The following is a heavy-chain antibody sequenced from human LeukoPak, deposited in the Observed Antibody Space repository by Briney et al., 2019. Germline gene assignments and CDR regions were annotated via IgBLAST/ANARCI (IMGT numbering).Heavy chain of an antibody. J-gene: IGHJ4*02. CDR1: GFTFSTYS. V-gene: IGHV3-48*01. CDR3: ASPILPAALRGFDY. Sequence: PGGSLRLSCAASGFTFSTYSMNWVRQAPGKGLEWVSYISSSSSTIYYADSVKGRFTISRDNAKNPLYLQMNSLRVEDTAVYYCASPILPAALRGFDYWGQGTLVTVSS. D-gene: IGHD2-2*01. CDR2: ISSSSSTI.